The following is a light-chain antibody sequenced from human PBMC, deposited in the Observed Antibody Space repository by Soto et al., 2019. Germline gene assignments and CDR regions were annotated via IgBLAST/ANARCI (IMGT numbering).Light chain of an antibody. CDR3: HQYDDGPYT. Sequence: AIQMTQSPSSLSASVGDRVTITCRASQGIRNDLGWYQQKPGKAPKLLIYAASSLQSGVPSRFSGSGSGTDFTLTISSLQPEDFAVYYCHQYDDGPYTFGQGTKVEI. CDR1: QGIRND. CDR2: AAS. V-gene: IGKV1-6*01. J-gene: IGKJ2*01.